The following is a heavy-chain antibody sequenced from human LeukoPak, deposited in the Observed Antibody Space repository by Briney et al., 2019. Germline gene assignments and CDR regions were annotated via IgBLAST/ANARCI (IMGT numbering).Heavy chain of an antibody. Sequence: PSGTLSLTCAVTGASISNSNWWTWVRQPPGKGLEWIGEIYHSGSTNYKTSLKSRATISVDKSKNRFSLKLNSVTAADTAVYYCASRAPRDNYDRYLPIDYWGQGTLVTVSS. J-gene: IGHJ4*02. CDR2: IYHSGST. CDR3: ASRAPRDNYDRYLPIDY. CDR1: GASISNSNW. V-gene: IGHV4-4*02. D-gene: IGHD3-22*01.